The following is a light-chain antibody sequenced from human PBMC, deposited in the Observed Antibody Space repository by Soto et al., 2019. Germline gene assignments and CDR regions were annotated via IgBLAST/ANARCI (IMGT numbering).Light chain of an antibody. Sequence: EIVMTQSPATLSVSPGERATLSCRASESVSSNLAWYQQKPGQAPRLLFYGASTRVTDIPARFSGTGSGTEFTLTISSLQSEDFAVYYCQQHSKWTRKFGEGTKV. CDR1: ESVSSN. J-gene: IGKJ1*01. CDR3: QQHSKWTRK. CDR2: GAS. V-gene: IGKV3-15*01.